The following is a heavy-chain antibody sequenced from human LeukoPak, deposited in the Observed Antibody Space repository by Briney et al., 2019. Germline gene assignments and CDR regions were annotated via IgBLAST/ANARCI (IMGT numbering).Heavy chain of an antibody. CDR1: GYTFTSYY. V-gene: IGHV1-18*04. J-gene: IGHJ5*02. CDR3: ARGARQQLVYWFDP. D-gene: IGHD6-13*01. Sequence: ASVNVSCKASGYTFTSYYMHWVRQAPGQGLEWMGCISAYNGNTNYAQKLQGRVTMTTDTSTSTAYMELRSLRSDDTAVYYCARGARQQLVYWFDPWGQGTLVTVSS. CDR2: ISAYNGNT.